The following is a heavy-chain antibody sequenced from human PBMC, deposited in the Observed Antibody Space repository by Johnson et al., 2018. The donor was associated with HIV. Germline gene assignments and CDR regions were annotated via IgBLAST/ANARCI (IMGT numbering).Heavy chain of an antibody. CDR2: INWNGGST. CDR1: GFTFDNFA. CDR3: ARSEWELRYAFDI. J-gene: IGHJ3*02. V-gene: IGHV3-20*04. Sequence: MQLVESGGSVVRPGGSLRLSCAASGFTFDNFAMSWVRQAPGKGLEWVSGINWNGGSTSYADSVTGRFTISRDNAKTSLYLQVNSLGAEDTAVYYCARSEWELRYAFDIWGQGTMVTVSS. D-gene: IGHD1-26*01.